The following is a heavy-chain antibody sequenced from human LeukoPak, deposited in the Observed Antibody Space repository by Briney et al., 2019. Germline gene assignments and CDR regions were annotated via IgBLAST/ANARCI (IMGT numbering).Heavy chain of an antibody. D-gene: IGHD6-13*01. CDR1: GFTFSSYT. CDR2: ILSDGSKE. Sequence: GGSLRLSCAASGFTFSSYTMHWVRQAPGKGLEWVALILSDGSKEYYADSVKGRFTVSRDNSKNTLYLQMNSLRAEDTAVYYCARGQQLVSDWGNWGQGTLVTVSS. J-gene: IGHJ4*02. CDR3: ARGQQLVSDWGN. V-gene: IGHV3-30-3*01.